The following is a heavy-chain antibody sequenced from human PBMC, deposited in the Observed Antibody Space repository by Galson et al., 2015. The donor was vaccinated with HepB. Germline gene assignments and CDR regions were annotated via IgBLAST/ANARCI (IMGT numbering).Heavy chain of an antibody. Sequence: QVQLQESGPGLVKPSQTLSLTCTVSGGSISSGGYYWSWIRQHPGKGLEWIGYIYYSGSTYYNPSLKSRVTISVDSSKNQFSLKLSSVTAADTAVFYCARGYSSRWFDPWGQGTLVTVSS. V-gene: IGHV4-31*03. CDR3: ARGYSSRWFDP. D-gene: IGHD6-13*01. CDR1: GGSISSGGYY. J-gene: IGHJ5*02. CDR2: IYYSGST.